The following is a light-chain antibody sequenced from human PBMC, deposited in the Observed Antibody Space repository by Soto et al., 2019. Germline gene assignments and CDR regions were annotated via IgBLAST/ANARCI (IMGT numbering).Light chain of an antibody. CDR3: QHRSDWPG. V-gene: IGKV3-11*01. Sequence: EIVLTQSPATLSLSPGERATLSCRASQSVGTYLAWYQQKPGQAPRLLIYEASNRATGISARFSGSGSGTDFTLTISSLEPEYFAVYYCQHRSDWPGFGQGTRLDIK. CDR1: QSVGTY. J-gene: IGKJ5*01. CDR2: EAS.